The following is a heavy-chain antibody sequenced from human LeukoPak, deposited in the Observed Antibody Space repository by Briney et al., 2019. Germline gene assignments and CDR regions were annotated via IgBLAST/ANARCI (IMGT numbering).Heavy chain of an antibody. CDR1: GYRFTTYW. V-gene: IGHV5-51*01. J-gene: IGHJ4*02. CDR2: INPGDSDT. CDR3: ARHPITRYYDSSGYSAAGPDY. Sequence: GESLKISCKGSGYRFTTYWIGWVRQMPGKGLEWMGIINPGDSDTRYSPSFQGQVTISADKSISTAYLLWSSLKASDTAMYYCARHPITRYYDSSGYSAAGPDYWGQGTLVTVSS. D-gene: IGHD3-22*01.